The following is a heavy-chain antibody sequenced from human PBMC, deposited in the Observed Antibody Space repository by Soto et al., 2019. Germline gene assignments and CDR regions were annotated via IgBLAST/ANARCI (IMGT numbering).Heavy chain of an antibody. CDR2: IIPIFGTE. D-gene: IGHD6-19*01. CDR3: AKEAVAGTPTSYYYYGMDV. V-gene: IGHV1-69*12. CDR1: GGTFRTYA. Sequence: QVQLLQSGAEVKKPGSSVRVSCEASGGTFRTYAISWVRQAPGQGLEWMGEIIPIFGTENYAQKFQGRVTSTADESTTTGYMDLRSLRSEDTAVYYCAKEAVAGTPTSYYYYGMDVWGQGTTVTVSS. J-gene: IGHJ6*02.